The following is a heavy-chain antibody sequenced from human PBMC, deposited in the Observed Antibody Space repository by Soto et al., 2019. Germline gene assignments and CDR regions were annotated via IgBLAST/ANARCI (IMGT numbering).Heavy chain of an antibody. V-gene: IGHV5-51*01. CDR1: GYSFTTYW. CDR3: ARNPVSGDYAGFLV. CDR2: IYLGDSDT. Sequence: GESLKISCKGSGYSFTTYWIGWVRQMPGKGLEWMGIIYLGDSDTRYGPSFQGQVTISADKSISTAFLQWSSLKASDTAMYYCARNPVSGDYAGFLVCGQGPTVTVYS. J-gene: IGHJ6*02. D-gene: IGHD4-17*01.